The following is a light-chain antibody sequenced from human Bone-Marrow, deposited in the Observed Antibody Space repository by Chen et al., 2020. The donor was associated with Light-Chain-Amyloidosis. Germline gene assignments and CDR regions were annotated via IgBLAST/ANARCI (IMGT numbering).Light chain of an antibody. J-gene: IGLJ2*01. CDR3: QSADSSGTYEVI. V-gene: IGLV3-25*03. CDR2: RDT. Sequence: SYELTQPPSVSVSPGQTARITCSGDDLPTKYAYWYQQKPGQAPVLVIHRDTERPSGISERFSGSSSVTTAPLTISGVQAEDEADYHCQSADSSGTYEVIFGVGTKLTVL. CDR1: DLPTKY.